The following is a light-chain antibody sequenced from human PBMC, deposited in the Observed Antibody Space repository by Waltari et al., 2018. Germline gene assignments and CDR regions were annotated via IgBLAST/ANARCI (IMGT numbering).Light chain of an antibody. V-gene: IGKV3-11*01. Sequence: EIVLTQSPATLSLSPGERATPSCRASQSVSSSSAWYQQMPGPATRLLPHSATNRATRIPARFSGSGSGTDVTVTICSLEPEDFAVYYCQQRSNWPRTFGQGTKVEIK. CDR2: SAT. CDR1: QSVSSS. CDR3: QQRSNWPRT. J-gene: IGKJ1*01.